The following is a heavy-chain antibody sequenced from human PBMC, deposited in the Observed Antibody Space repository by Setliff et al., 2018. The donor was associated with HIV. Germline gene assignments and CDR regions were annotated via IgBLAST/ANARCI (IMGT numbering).Heavy chain of an antibody. CDR1: GGLINSHY. Sequence: SETLSLTCTVSGGLINSHYWNWIRQAPGKGLEWIGCVYYRGGVTYNPSLSSRVTISVDTSKNQFSLSLSSVTAGDTAIYFCARTSRLHPFDYWGQGKLVTGSS. CDR3: ARTSRLHPFDY. CDR2: VYYRGGV. V-gene: IGHV4-59*08. J-gene: IGHJ4*02. D-gene: IGHD2-21*02.